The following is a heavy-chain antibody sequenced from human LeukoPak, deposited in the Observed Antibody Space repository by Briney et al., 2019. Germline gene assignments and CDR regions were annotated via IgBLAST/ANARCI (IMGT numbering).Heavy chain of an antibody. J-gene: IGHJ4*02. Sequence: SETLSLTCTVSGGSISSYYWSWIRQPAGKGLEWIGRIYTSGSTNYNPSPKSRVTISVDTSKNQFSLKLSSVTAADTAVYYCARVTGYMIEDYFDYWGQGTLVTVSS. CDR1: GGSISSYY. CDR3: ARVTGYMIEDYFDY. D-gene: IGHD3-22*01. CDR2: IYTSGST. V-gene: IGHV4-4*07.